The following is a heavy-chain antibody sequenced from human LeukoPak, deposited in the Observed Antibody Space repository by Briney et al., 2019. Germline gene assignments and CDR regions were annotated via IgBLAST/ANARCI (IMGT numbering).Heavy chain of an antibody. CDR3: AKSFGYYYDSSGYPDY. J-gene: IGHJ4*02. D-gene: IGHD3-22*01. CDR1: GFTGSNNY. V-gene: IGHV3-53*01. Sequence: GGSLRLSCAASGFTGSNNYVSWVRQAPGMGLEWVSAIHSSGATCYADSVKGRFTISRDNSKNTLYLQMNSLRAEDTAVYYCAKSFGYYYDSSGYPDYWGQGTLVTVSS. CDR2: IHSSGAT.